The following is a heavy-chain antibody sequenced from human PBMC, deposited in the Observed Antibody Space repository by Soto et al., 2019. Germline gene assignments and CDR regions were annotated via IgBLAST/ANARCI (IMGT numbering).Heavy chain of an antibody. D-gene: IGHD2-2*01. V-gene: IGHV2-5*02. CDR1: GFSLSTSAEG. CDR3: AHGSCTSADCYPNPYLDY. CDR2: IYWDGDE. J-gene: IGHJ4*02. Sequence: QITLKESGPTLVKPTQPLTLTCTFSGFSLSTSAEGVGWIRQPPGKALEWLALIYWDGDERYTPSLKSRLTITKDTPKNHVVLTMTNMDPADTATYSCAHGSCTSADCYPNPYLDYWGQGILVTVSS.